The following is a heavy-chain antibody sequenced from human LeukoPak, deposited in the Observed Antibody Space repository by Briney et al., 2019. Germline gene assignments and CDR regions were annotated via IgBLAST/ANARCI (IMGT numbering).Heavy chain of an antibody. CDR2: IRFDGGDT. V-gene: IGHV3-74*03. CDR3: EKEIDGFDV. Sequence: GLCLRLSWAVSGFTFNNYWMHWVSQAPGRGLVWVSSIRFDGGDTAYADSANGHFTIYRDNAKNTMFLQMNNLRAEDTAVYYCEKEIDGFDVWGQGTLVTVSS. CDR1: GFTFNNYW. J-gene: IGHJ3*01.